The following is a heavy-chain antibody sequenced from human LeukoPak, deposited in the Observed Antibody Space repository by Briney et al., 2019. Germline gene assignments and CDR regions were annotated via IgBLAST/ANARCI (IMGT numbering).Heavy chain of an antibody. D-gene: IGHD3-16*01. J-gene: IGHJ3*02. CDR3: ARYWGNGFDI. CDR1: GYTFTVYY. V-gene: IGHV1-2*06. Sequence: ASVKVSCEASGYTFTVYYMHWVRPAPGRGREWMGRLTLNRGGTNDAQKFQGRGTMTRDTSITTAYMELSSLRSDDTAVYYCARYWGNGFDIWGQGTMVTVSS. CDR2: LTLNRGGT.